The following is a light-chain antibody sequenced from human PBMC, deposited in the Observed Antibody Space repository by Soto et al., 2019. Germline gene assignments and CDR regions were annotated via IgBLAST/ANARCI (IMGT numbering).Light chain of an antibody. CDR2: GAS. Sequence: EIVLTQSPGTLSLSPGERATLGCWGSQSVSSSYLAWYQQKPGQAPRLLIYGASSRATGIPDRFSGSGSGTDFTLTISRLEPEDFAVYYCQQYGSSPSITFGQGTRLEIK. V-gene: IGKV3-20*01. CDR1: QSVSSSY. CDR3: QQYGSSPSIT. J-gene: IGKJ5*01.